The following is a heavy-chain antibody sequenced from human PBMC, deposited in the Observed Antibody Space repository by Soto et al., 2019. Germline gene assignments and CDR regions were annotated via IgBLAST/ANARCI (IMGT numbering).Heavy chain of an antibody. CDR3: ATQGFCTNGVCYDFDN. CDR1: GYTFTSYY. CDR2: INPSGGST. V-gene: IGHV1-46*03. J-gene: IGHJ4*02. Sequence: QVQLVQSGAEVKKPGASVKVSCKASGYTFTSYYMHWVRQAPGQGLEWMGIINPSGGSTSYAQKFQGRVIMTRDTPTSTVYMELSSLRSEDTAVYYCATQGFCTNGVCYDFDNWGQGTLVTVSS. D-gene: IGHD2-8*01.